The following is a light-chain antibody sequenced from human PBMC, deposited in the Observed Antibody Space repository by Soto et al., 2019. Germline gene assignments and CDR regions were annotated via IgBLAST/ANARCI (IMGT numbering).Light chain of an antibody. J-gene: IGLJ1*01. Sequence: SALTQPRSVSGSPGQSVTISCTGTSSDVGTYTYVSWYQQHPGKAPKLIIYDVIKRPSGVPDRFSGSKSGNTASLTISGLQAEDEADYYCCSYAGSYTHVFGTGTKATVL. CDR3: CSYAGSYTHV. CDR1: SSDVGTYTY. CDR2: DVI. V-gene: IGLV2-11*01.